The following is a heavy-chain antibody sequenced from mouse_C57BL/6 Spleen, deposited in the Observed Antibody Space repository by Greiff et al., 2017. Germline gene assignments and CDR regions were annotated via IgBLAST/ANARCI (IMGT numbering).Heavy chain of an antibody. D-gene: IGHD3-2*02. CDR2: ISYDGSN. CDR1: GYSITSGYY. Sequence: EVQLQESGPGLVKPSQSLSLTCSVTGYSITSGYYWNWIRQFPGNKLEWMGYISYDGSNNYNPSLKNRISITRDTSKNQFFLKLNSVTTEDTATYYCARGELRRSPSWFAYWGQGTLVTVSA. CDR3: ARGELRRSPSWFAY. V-gene: IGHV3-6*01. J-gene: IGHJ3*01.